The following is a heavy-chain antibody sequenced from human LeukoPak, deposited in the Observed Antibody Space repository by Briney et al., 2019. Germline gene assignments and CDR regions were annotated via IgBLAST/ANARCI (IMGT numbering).Heavy chain of an antibody. CDR1: GGSFSGYY. D-gene: IGHD5-12*01. Sequence: SETLSLTCAVYGGSFSGYYWSWIRQPPGKGLEWIGEINHSGSTNYNPSLKSRVTISVDTSKNQFSLKLSSVTAADTAVYYCARATLDSGYDLTGAKYYYYYYMDVWGKGTTVTVSS. V-gene: IGHV4-34*01. J-gene: IGHJ6*03. CDR2: INHSGST. CDR3: ARATLDSGYDLTGAKYYYYYYMDV.